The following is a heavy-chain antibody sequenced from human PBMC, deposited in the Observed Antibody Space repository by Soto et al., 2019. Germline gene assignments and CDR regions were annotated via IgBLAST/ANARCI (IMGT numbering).Heavy chain of an antibody. D-gene: IGHD2-8*01. CDR3: ARLHCTNPGCGPLDP. Sequence: QLQLQESGPGLVKPSETLSLTCTVSGGSISDDTYYWGWIRQPPGKGLEWIGSIYYSGTSSYNPSLESRVTMSVDTSKKQLSLRLRSVTATDTAVYYCARLHCTNPGCGPLDPWGHGTLVIVSS. CDR2: IYYSGTS. CDR1: GGSISDDTYY. V-gene: IGHV4-39*01. J-gene: IGHJ5*02.